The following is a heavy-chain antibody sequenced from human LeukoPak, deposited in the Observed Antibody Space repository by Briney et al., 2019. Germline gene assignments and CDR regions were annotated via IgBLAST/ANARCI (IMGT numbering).Heavy chain of an antibody. V-gene: IGHV3-23*01. J-gene: IGHJ4*02. CDR3: AKRLGY. Sequence: SGGTLRLSCAASGFTFSGHGMNWVRQAPGKGLEWVSGITGSGATTYYADSVKGRFTISRDNSKNTLYLQMNSLRAEDTAVYYCAKRLGYWGQGTLVTVSS. CDR1: GFTFSGHG. CDR2: ITGSGATT.